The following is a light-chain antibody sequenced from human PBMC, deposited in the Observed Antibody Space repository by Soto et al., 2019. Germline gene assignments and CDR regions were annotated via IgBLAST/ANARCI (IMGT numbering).Light chain of an antibody. J-gene: IGKJ1*01. CDR2: DAS. V-gene: IGKV3-15*01. Sequence: EMVMTQFPATLSVSPGERATLSCRASQSVSSGLAWYQHKPGQAPRLLIYDASTRATGIPGRFSGSGSGTEFTLTISSLQSEDFAVYYCQQYNNWPRTFGQGTRVEIK. CDR3: QQYNNWPRT. CDR1: QSVSSG.